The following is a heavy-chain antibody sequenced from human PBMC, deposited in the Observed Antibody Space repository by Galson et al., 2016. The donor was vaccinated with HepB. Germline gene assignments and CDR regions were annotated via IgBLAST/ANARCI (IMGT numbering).Heavy chain of an antibody. Sequence: SLRLSCAASGFTFSSYAMTWVRQAPGKGLEWVSTISDSGVTTYYADSVKGRFTISRDNSKHTLYLQMNRLRAEDTAVYYCARVGVSYYESGSDYWGQGTLVTVSS. CDR3: ARVGVSYYESGSDY. CDR1: GFTFSSYA. J-gene: IGHJ4*02. CDR2: ISDSGVTT. D-gene: IGHD3-22*01. V-gene: IGHV3-23*01.